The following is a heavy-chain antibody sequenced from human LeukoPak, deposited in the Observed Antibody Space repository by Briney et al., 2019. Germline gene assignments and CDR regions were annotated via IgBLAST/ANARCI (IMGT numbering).Heavy chain of an antibody. CDR3: ARLFVYGSGAEAFDY. Sequence: GGSLRLSCAASAFTFSRYWTTWVRQAPGKGLEWVANINEDGSEKYYLDSVRGRFTISRDNAKDSLYLQMDSLRAEDTAVYYCARLFVYGSGAEAFDYWGQGALVTVSS. D-gene: IGHD3-10*01. V-gene: IGHV3-7*01. CDR1: AFTFSRYW. CDR2: INEDGSEK. J-gene: IGHJ4*02.